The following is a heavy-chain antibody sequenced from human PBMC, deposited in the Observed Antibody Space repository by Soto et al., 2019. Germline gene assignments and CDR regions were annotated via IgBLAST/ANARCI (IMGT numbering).Heavy chain of an antibody. J-gene: IGHJ6*02. CDR2: INHSGST. CDR3: ARGLAAAGKGGMDV. Sequence: SETLSLTCAVYGGSFSGYYWSWIRQPPGKGLEWIGEINHSGSTNYNPSLKSRVTISVDTSKNQFSLKLSSVTAADTAVYYCARGLAAAGKGGMDVWGQGTTVTFSS. V-gene: IGHV4-34*01. CDR1: GGSFSGYY. D-gene: IGHD6-13*01.